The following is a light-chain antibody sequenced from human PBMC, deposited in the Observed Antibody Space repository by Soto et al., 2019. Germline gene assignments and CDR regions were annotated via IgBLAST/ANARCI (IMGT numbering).Light chain of an antibody. CDR2: EAS. Sequence: DIQMTQSRSTLSASVGDRVTITCRASQSISIWLAWYQQKPGKAPKLLVHEASSLESGVPSRFSGSRSGTEFTLTISSLQPDDFATYYCQQYNSYPWTFGQGTKVEIK. CDR3: QQYNSYPWT. J-gene: IGKJ1*01. CDR1: QSISIW. V-gene: IGKV1-5*03.